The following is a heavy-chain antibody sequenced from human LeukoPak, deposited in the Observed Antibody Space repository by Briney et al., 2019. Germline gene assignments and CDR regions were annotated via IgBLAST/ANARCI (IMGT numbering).Heavy chain of an antibody. V-gene: IGHV4-30-2*01. J-gene: IGHJ3*02. Sequence: SETLSLTCAVSGGSISSGGYSWSWIRQPPGTGLEWIGYIYHSGSTYYNPSLKSRVTISVDRSKNQFSLKLSSVTAADTAVYYCASGGYSYGLDAFDIWGQGTMVTVSS. CDR3: ASGGYSYGLDAFDI. CDR1: GGSISSGGYS. D-gene: IGHD5-18*01. CDR2: IYHSGST.